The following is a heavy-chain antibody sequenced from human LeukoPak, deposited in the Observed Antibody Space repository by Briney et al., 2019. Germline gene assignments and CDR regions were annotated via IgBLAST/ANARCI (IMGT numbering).Heavy chain of an antibody. CDR3: ARGGMVRGVIAPFDP. J-gene: IGHJ5*02. CDR1: GYSISSGYY. CDR2: IYHSGST. V-gene: IGHV4-38-2*02. D-gene: IGHD3-10*01. Sequence: SETLSLTCTVSGYSISSGYYWGWIRQPPGKGLEWIGSIYHSGSTYYNPSLKRRVTISVDTSKNQFSLKLSSVTAADTAVYYCARGGMVRGVIAPFDPWGQGTLVTVSS.